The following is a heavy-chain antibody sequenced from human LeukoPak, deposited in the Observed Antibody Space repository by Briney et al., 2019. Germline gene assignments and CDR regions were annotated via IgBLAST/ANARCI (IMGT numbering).Heavy chain of an antibody. CDR3: ARDQPRGVGAIGAFDY. D-gene: IGHD1-26*01. V-gene: IGHV3-21*01. J-gene: IGHJ4*02. Sequence: GGSLSPSWAASGFTFSSYSMNWVRQPPGKRLEWVSSISSSCSYIYYADSVNGRFTISSDNATTSLYLQMNSLRAVDMAVYYRARDQPRGVGAIGAFDYWGQGTLVTVSS. CDR1: GFTFSSYS. CDR2: ISSSCSYI.